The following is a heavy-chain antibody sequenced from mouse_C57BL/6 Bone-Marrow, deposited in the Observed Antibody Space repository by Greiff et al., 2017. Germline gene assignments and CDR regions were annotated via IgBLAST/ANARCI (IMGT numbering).Heavy chain of an antibody. J-gene: IGHJ1*03. CDR2: ISSGGRYT. CDR3: ARQKTGTTDWYFDV. CDR1: GFTFSSYG. Sequence: EVKLVESGGDLVKPGGSLKLSCAASGFTFSSYGMSWVRQTPDKRLAWVATISSGGRYTYSPDSVKGRFTISRDNAKNTLYLQMSSLKSEDTAMYYCARQKTGTTDWYFDVWGTGTTVTVSS. D-gene: IGHD4-1*01. V-gene: IGHV5-6*01.